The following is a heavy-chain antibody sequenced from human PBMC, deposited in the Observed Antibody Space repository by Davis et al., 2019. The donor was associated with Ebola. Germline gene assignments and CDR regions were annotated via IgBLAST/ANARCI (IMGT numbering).Heavy chain of an antibody. V-gene: IGHV1-2*04. CDR2: INPNSGGT. Sequence: ASVKVSCKASGYTFTSYYMHWVRQAPGQGLEWMGWINPNSGGTNYAQKFQGWVTMTRDTSISTAYMELSSLRSEDTAVYYCAREALIHGMDVWGQGTTVTVSS. CDR1: GYTFTSYY. CDR3: AREALIHGMDV. D-gene: IGHD3-22*01. J-gene: IGHJ6*02.